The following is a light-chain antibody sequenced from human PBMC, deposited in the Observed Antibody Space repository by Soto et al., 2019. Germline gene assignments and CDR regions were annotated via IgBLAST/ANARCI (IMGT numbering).Light chain of an antibody. J-gene: IGKJ1*01. CDR2: KAS. Sequence: DIQMTQSPSPLSGSVGDRVTITCRASQTISSWLAWYQQKPGKAPKLLIYKASTLKSGVPSRFSGSRSGTEFTLTISSLQPDDFATYYCQQYNSYSWTLGQGTKVDIK. CDR3: QQYNSYSWT. V-gene: IGKV1-5*03. CDR1: QTISSW.